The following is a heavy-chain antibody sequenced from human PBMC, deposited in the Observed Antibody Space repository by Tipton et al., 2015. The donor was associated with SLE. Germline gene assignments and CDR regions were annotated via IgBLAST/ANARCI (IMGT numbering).Heavy chain of an antibody. Sequence: LRLSCAVYGGSFSGYYWSWIRQPPGKGLEWIGEINHSGSTNYNPSLKSRVTISVDTSKNQFSLKLSSVTAADTAVYYCARSSGWHDVFDIWGQGTMVTVSS. D-gene: IGHD6-19*01. CDR1: GGSFSGYY. J-gene: IGHJ3*02. CDR3: ARSSGWHDVFDI. CDR2: INHSGST. V-gene: IGHV4-34*01.